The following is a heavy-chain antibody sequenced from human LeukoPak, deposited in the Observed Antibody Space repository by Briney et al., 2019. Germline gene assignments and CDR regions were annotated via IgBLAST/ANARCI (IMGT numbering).Heavy chain of an antibody. Sequence: ASVKVSCKASEYTFTGYYMHWVRQAPGQGLEWMGWINPNSGGTNYAQKFQGRVTMTRDTSISTAYMELSRLRSDDTAVYYCARAPNYCSSTSCQSLGYWGQGTLVTVSS. D-gene: IGHD2-2*01. V-gene: IGHV1-2*02. CDR3: ARAPNYCSSTSCQSLGY. CDR2: INPNSGGT. CDR1: EYTFTGYY. J-gene: IGHJ4*02.